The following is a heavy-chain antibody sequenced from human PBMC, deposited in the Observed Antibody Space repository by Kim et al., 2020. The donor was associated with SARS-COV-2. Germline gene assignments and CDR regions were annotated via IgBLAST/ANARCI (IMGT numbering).Heavy chain of an antibody. Sequence: TTYAASVAGRFAISRDESENIAYLQMNSLKTEDTAIYYCTRQLIGTATFDIWGQGTVVTVSS. CDR3: TRQLIGTATFDI. J-gene: IGHJ3*02. CDR2: T. V-gene: IGHV3-73*01.